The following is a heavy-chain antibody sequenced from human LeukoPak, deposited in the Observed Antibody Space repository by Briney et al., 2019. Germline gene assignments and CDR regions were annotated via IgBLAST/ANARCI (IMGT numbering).Heavy chain of an antibody. D-gene: IGHD1-26*01. J-gene: IGHJ2*01. V-gene: IGHV4-59*01. CDR2: IYYSGST. CDR3: AREGPLLGFDL. CDR1: GGSFSGYY. Sequence: ETLSLTCAVYGGSFSGYYWSWIRQPPGKGLEWIGYIYYSGSTNYNPSLKSRVTISVDTSKNQFSLKLSSVTAADTAVYYCAREGPLLGFDLWGRGTLVTVSS.